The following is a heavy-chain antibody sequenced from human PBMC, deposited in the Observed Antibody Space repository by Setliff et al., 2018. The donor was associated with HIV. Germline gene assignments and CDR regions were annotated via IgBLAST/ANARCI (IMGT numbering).Heavy chain of an antibody. J-gene: IGHJ6*03. CDR1: GFRFSDYT. CDR3: GRVGGAAEPYYYFMDV. V-gene: IGHV3-23*01. D-gene: IGHD2-2*01. CDR2: ISGSGDTI. Sequence: PGGSLRLSCAPSGFRFSDYTMTWVRQAPGKGLECVSGISGSGDTIYYADSVKGRFTISRDNSKNILSLQMNSLKTEDTAVYYCGRVGGAAEPYYYFMDVWGKGTTVTVSS.